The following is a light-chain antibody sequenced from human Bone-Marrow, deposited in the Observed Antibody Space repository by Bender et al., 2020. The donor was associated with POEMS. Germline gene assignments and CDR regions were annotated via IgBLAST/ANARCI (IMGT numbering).Light chain of an antibody. CDR2: DVT. CDR1: SSDVGGYDY. V-gene: IGLV2-14*03. CDR3: SEYTTHTTRFTVV. Sequence: QSVLTQPRSVSGSPGQSITISCTGTSSDVGGYDYVPWYQLHPGKAPKLILYDVTHRPSGVSHRFSGSESGNTASLTISRLQGGEEADDYCSEYTTHTTRFTVVFGGGTKLTVL. J-gene: IGLJ2*01.